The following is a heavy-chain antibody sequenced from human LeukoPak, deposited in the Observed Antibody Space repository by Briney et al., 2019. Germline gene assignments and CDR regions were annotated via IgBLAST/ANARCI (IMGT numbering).Heavy chain of an antibody. J-gene: IGHJ4*02. Sequence: GGSLRLSCAASGFTFSSYSKNWVRQAPGKGLEWVSSISSSSSYIYYADSVKGRFTISRDNAKNTLYLQMSSLRAEDTAMYYCARNSNGMSNWGQGTLVIVSS. CDR2: ISSSSSYI. V-gene: IGHV3-21*01. CDR3: ARNSNGMSN. CDR1: GFTFSSYS. D-gene: IGHD2-8*01.